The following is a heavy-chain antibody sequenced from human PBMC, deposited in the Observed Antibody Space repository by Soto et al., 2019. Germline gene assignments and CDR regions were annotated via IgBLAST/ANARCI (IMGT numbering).Heavy chain of an antibody. Sequence: ASVKVSCKVSGYTFTGYYMHWVRQAPGQGLEWMGWINPNSGGTNYAQKFQGRVTMTRDTSISTAYMELSRLRSDDTAVYYCARGKPITMIVVVSNWYFDLWGRGTLVTVSS. D-gene: IGHD3-22*01. CDR1: GYTFTGYY. V-gene: IGHV1-2*02. CDR2: INPNSGGT. CDR3: ARGKPITMIVVVSNWYFDL. J-gene: IGHJ2*01.